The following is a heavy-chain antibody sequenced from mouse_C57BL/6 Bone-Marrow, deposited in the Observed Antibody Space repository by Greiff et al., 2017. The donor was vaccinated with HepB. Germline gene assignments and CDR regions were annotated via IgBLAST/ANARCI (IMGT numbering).Heavy chain of an antibody. Sequence: EVKLVESGGGLVQPGGSLKLSCAASGFTFSDYGMAWVRQAPRKGPEWVAFISNLAYSIYYADTVTGRFTISRENAKNTLYLEMSNLRSEDTAMYYCARKGDDYYFDYWGQGTTLTVSS. J-gene: IGHJ2*01. CDR3: ARKGDDYYFDY. V-gene: IGHV5-15*01. CDR1: GFTFSDYG. CDR2: ISNLAYSI. D-gene: IGHD2-4*01.